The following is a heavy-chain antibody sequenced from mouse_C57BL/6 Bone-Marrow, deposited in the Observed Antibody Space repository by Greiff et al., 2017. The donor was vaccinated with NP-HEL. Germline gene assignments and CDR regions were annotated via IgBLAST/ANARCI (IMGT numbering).Heavy chain of an antibody. CDR2: ILPSIGRT. CDR1: DSEVFPIAY. V-gene: IGHV15-2*01. J-gene: IGHJ1*03. CDR3: AREKFPFDWDFDV. Sequence: QVQLQQSGSELRSPGSSVKLSCKDFDSEVFPIAYMSWVRQKPGHGFEWIGGILPSIGRTIYGEKFEDNATLDADTLSNTAYLELNSLTSEDSAIYDCAREKFPFDWDFDVWGTGTTVTVSS.